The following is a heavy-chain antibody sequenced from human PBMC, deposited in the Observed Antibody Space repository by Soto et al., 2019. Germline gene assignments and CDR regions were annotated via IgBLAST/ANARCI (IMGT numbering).Heavy chain of an antibody. CDR1: GYTFTSYA. CDR3: ARDRSGSYYPSFFDY. J-gene: IGHJ4*02. CDR2: INAGNGNT. Sequence: ASVKVSCKASGYTFTSYAMHWVRQAPGQRLEWMGWINAGNGNTKYSQKFQGRVTITRDTSASTAYMELSSLRSEDTAVYYYARDRSGSYYPSFFDYWGQGILVTVSS. V-gene: IGHV1-3*01. D-gene: IGHD1-26*01.